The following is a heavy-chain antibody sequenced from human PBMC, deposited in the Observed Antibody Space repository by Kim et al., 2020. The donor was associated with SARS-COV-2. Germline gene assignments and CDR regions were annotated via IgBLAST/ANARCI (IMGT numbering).Heavy chain of an antibody. Sequence: TIYYADSVKGRFTIPRDNAKNSLYLQMNSLRDEDTAVYYCARVRGGANDYWGQGTLVTVSS. J-gene: IGHJ4*02. V-gene: IGHV3-48*02. CDR2: TI. CDR3: ARVRGGANDY. D-gene: IGHD3-16*01.